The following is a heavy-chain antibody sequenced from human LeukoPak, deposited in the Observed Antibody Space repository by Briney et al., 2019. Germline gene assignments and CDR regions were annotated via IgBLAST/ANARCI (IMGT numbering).Heavy chain of an antibody. Sequence: AGGSLRLSCAASGFTFSSYGMTWVRQAPGKGLEWVSAISGSGDRTYYADSVKGRFTISRDNSKNTLYLQMNSLRAGDTAVYYCAKGGHVGGGITMIRGVRNFYYYMDVWGKGTTVTISS. CDR1: GFTFSSYG. D-gene: IGHD3-10*01. CDR3: AKGGHVGGGITMIRGVRNFYYYMDV. J-gene: IGHJ6*03. V-gene: IGHV3-23*01. CDR2: ISGSGDRT.